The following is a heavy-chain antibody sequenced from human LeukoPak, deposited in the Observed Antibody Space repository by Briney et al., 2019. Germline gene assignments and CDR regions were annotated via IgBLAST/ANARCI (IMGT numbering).Heavy chain of an antibody. V-gene: IGHV1-69*10. CDR3: ARDTTTGIAAAGTHY. J-gene: IGHJ4*02. Sequence: ASVKVSCKASGGTFSSYAISWVRQAPGQGLEWMGRIIPILGIANYAQKFQGRVTITADKSTSTAYMELSSLRSEDTAVYYCARDTTTGIAAAGTHYWGQGTLVTVSS. D-gene: IGHD6-13*01. CDR1: GGTFSSYA. CDR2: IIPILGIA.